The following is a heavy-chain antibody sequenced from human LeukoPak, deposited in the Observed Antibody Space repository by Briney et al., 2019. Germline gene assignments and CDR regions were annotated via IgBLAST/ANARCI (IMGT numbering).Heavy chain of an antibody. D-gene: IGHD6-19*01. CDR3: ARDSAARGRYSVAGPFDF. CDR1: GFTFSSYS. CDR2: MSSNAKYI. J-gene: IGHJ4*02. V-gene: IGHV3-21*01. Sequence: GGSLRLSCAASGFTFSSYSMNWVRQAPGKGLEWVSYMSSNAKYIFYADSVKGRFTISRDDANNSVYLQMNSLRAEDTAVYYCARDSAARGRYSVAGPFDFWGQGSLVTVSS.